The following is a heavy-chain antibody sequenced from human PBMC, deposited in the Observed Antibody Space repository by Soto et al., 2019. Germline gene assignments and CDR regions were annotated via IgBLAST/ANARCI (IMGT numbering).Heavy chain of an antibody. CDR3: ARVFDTYYFAS. J-gene: IGHJ4*02. Sequence: GGSLRLSCAASGFMFTNHAMSWVRQAPGKGLEWVSAVSGTGGSTNYADSVKGRFTISRDNSKKTLYLQMNSLRAEDTAVYYSARVFDTYYFASGGQGNMVTVSS. CDR2: VSGTGGST. V-gene: IGHV3-23*01. CDR1: GFMFTNHA. D-gene: IGHD3-9*01.